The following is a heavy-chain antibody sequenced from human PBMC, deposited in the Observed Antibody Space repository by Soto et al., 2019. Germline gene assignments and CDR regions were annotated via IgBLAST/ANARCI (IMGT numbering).Heavy chain of an antibody. D-gene: IGHD3-10*01. CDR1: GYTLTELS. V-gene: IGHV1-24*01. Sequence: ASVKVSCKVSGYTLTELSMHWVRQAPGKGLEWMGGFDPVDGETIYAQKFQGRVTMTEDTSTDTAYMELSSLRSEDTAVYYCATMYGSGSFEDYWGQGTLVTVSS. CDR3: ATMYGSGSFEDY. J-gene: IGHJ4*02. CDR2: FDPVDGET.